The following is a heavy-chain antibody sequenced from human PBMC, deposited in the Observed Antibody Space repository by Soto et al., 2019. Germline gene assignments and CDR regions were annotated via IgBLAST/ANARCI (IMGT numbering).Heavy chain of an antibody. V-gene: IGHV3-23*01. CDR3: TKGGIPRRYNIPKVDFDY. Sequence: PGGSLRLSCAASGFIFSNYAMSWVRQAPGRGLEWVSAISGSGATTYYPDSVEGRFTISRDNSKNTLYLQMNNLRADDTAVYYCTKGGIPRRYNIPKVDFDYWGQGSLVTVSS. J-gene: IGHJ4*02. D-gene: IGHD1-1*01. CDR2: ISGSGATT. CDR1: GFIFSNYA.